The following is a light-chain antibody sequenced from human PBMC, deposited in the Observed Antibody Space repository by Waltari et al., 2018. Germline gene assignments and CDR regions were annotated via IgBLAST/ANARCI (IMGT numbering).Light chain of an antibody. Sequence: DIQMPQSPPALLASVGDRVPILGRASQVIRFWLAVYQQKPGKAPKPLIYKASYLQSGVPSRFSGSVSGTEFTLTISSLQPDDFATYYCQQYHNYYTFGQGTKLEIK. CDR3: QQYHNYYT. CDR1: QVIRFW. J-gene: IGKJ2*01. CDR2: KAS. V-gene: IGKV1-5*03.